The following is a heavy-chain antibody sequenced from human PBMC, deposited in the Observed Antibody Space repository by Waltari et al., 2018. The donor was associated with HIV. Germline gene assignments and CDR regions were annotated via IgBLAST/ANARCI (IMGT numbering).Heavy chain of an antibody. CDR1: GLNFNDDA. CDR2: INVGTIFS. CDR3: AGGSAWLVNVLEI. V-gene: IGHV1-3*01. D-gene: IGHD5-12*01. J-gene: IGHJ4*02. Sequence: QVQLVQSGAEVKKPGASVRVSCRASGLNFNDDAVHWVRQAPGQGLDGLGSINVGTIFSRYSQMFQGRLTFTRDTSETTIFMELRSLKSEDTAVYFCAGGSAWLVNVLEIWGQGTLVTVSS.